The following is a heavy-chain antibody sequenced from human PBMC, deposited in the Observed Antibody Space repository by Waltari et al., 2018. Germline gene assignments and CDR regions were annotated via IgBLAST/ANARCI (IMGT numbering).Heavy chain of an antibody. Sequence: QLQLQESGPGLVKPSETLSLTCTVPGGSISSSSYYWGWIRPPPGKGLEWIGSIYYSGSTYYNPSLKSRVTISVDTSKNQFSLKLSSVTAADTAVYYCARDWSRITIFGVPYGMDVWGQGTTVTVSS. CDR3: ARDWSRITIFGVPYGMDV. J-gene: IGHJ6*02. V-gene: IGHV4-39*07. CDR1: GGSISSSSYY. D-gene: IGHD3-3*01. CDR2: IYYSGST.